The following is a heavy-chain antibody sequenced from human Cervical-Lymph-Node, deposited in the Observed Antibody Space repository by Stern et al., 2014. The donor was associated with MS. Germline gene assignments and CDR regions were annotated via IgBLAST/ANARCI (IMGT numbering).Heavy chain of an antibody. CDR3: ARAGKLRYFDWLLPTYYYYGMDV. Sequence: QLVQSGAEVKKPGSSVKVSCKASGGTFSSSAISWVRQAPGQGLEWMGGIIPIFGTATYAQKFQGRVTITADESTSTAYMELSSLRSEDTAVYYCARAGKLRYFDWLLPTYYYYGMDVWGQGTTVTVSS. V-gene: IGHV1-69*01. CDR2: IIPIFGTA. D-gene: IGHD3-9*01. J-gene: IGHJ6*02. CDR1: GGTFSSSA.